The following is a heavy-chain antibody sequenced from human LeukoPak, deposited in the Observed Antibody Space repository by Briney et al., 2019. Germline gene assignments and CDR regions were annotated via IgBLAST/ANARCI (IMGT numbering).Heavy chain of an antibody. CDR3: AKDRWGSADFWDH. Sequence: HGGSLRLSCAASGYTFSRYGMTWVRQAQGQGLEWVASISDRGGSTYYADSVKDRFTISRDNSKNTLYLQMNSLRAEDTAVYYCAKDRWGSADFWDHWGQGTRVTVSS. D-gene: IGHD7-27*01. CDR1: GYTFSRYG. J-gene: IGHJ4*02. CDR2: ISDRGGST. V-gene: IGHV3-23*01.